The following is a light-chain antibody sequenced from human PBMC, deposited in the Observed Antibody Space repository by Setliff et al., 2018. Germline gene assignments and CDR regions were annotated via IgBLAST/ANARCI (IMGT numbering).Light chain of an antibody. V-gene: IGLV2-14*01. J-gene: IGLJ1*01. CDR1: GSDVGAYKF. Sequence: QSALTQPASVSGSPGQSIAVSCTGSGSDVGAYKFVSWYQQRPGKAPRLMIYDVSNRPSGVSDRFSGSKSGNTASLTISGLQAEGEADYYCGSYTGTSTPYVFGTGTKVTVL. CDR3: GSYTGTSTPYV. CDR2: DVS.